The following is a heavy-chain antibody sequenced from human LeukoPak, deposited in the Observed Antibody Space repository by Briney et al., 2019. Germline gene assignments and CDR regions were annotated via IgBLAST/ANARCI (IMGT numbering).Heavy chain of an antibody. J-gene: IGHJ2*01. V-gene: IGHV3-33*01. CDR3: ARRFDL. CDR1: GFIFSNYG. Sequence: PGGSLRLSCAASGFIFSNYGMHWVRQAPGKGLEWVGLIWYDGSKTYYADFVKGRFTISRDNAKNSLYLQMNSLRVEDTAVYYCARRFDLWGRGTLVTVSS. CDR2: IWYDGSKT.